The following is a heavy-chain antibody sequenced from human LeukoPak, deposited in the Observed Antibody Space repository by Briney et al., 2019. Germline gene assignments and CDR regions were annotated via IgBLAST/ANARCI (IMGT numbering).Heavy chain of an antibody. CDR3: AKSGGFGGSPYYDY. Sequence: PGGSLRLSCAASGFTFSSYSMNWVRQAPGKGLEWVSSISSSSSYIYYADSVKGRFTISRDNAKNSLYLQMNSLRADDTAVYFCAKSGGFGGSPYYDYWGQGALVTVSS. CDR1: GFTFSSYS. J-gene: IGHJ4*02. D-gene: IGHD2-15*01. CDR2: ISSSSSYI. V-gene: IGHV3-21*04.